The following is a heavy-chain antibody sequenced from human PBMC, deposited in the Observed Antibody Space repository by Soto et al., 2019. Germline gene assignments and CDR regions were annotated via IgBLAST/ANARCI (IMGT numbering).Heavy chain of an antibody. V-gene: IGHV3-7*01. J-gene: IGHJ4*02. CDR1: GLRFSSDW. D-gene: IGHD3-16*01. CDR3: VRDVGFYYVK. CDR2: IKQDEGEK. Sequence: EVQLVESGGGLVQHGGSLRISCKGSGLRFSSDWLRWVRQAPGKGLEWVASIKQDEGEKYYVDSVKGRFTISRDNVDDSVFLHMTSLSAEDTAVYFCVRDVGFYYVKWGQGTLVTVSA.